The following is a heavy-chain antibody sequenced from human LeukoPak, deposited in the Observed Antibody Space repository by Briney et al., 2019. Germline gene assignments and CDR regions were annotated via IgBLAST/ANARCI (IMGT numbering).Heavy chain of an antibody. CDR2: ISSSGSTI. CDR1: GFTFSSYE. Sequence: GGSLRLSCAASGFTFSSYEMNWVRQAPGKGLEWVSYISSSGSTIYYADSVKGRFTISRDNAKNSLYLQMNSLRAEDTAVYYCARERPEIDYWVQGTLVTVSS. J-gene: IGHJ4*02. CDR3: ARERPEIDY. V-gene: IGHV3-48*03.